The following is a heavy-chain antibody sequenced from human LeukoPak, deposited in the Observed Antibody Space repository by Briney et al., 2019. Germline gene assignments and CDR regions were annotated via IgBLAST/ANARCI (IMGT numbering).Heavy chain of an antibody. D-gene: IGHD4-17*01. CDR2: IWYGGSNK. CDR3: ARDQDYAGALGY. V-gene: IGHV3-33*01. CDR1: GFTFSSYG. Sequence: GRSLRLSCAASGFTFSSYGMHWVRQAPGKGLEWVAVIWYGGSNKYYADSVKGRFTISRDNSKNTLYLQMNSLRAEDTAVYYCARDQDYAGALGYWGQGTLVTVSS. J-gene: IGHJ4*02.